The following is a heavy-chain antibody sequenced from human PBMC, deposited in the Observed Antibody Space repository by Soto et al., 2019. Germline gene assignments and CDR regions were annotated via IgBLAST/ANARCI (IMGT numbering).Heavy chain of an antibody. CDR3: AVNDPGYAFDI. CDR1: GFTFSSYG. CDR2: ISGSGGST. J-gene: IGHJ3*02. Sequence: GGSLRLSCSVSGFTFSSYGMHWVRQAPGKGLKYVSSISGSGGSTYYADSVKGRFTISRDNSKNTLYLQMNSLRAEDTAVYYCAVNDPGYAFDIWGQGTMVTVSS. V-gene: IGHV3-64*04. D-gene: IGHD1-1*01.